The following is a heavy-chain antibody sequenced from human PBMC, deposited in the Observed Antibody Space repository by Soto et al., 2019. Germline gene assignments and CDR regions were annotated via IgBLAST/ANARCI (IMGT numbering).Heavy chain of an antibody. D-gene: IGHD7-27*01. J-gene: IGHJ6*02. CDR2: INPNSGGT. Sequence: GASVKVACKASGYTFTGYDMHWVRQAPGQGLEWMGWINPNSGGTNYAQKFQGWVTMTRDTSISTAYMELSRLRSDDTAVYYCARDLGSTVHPDYGMDVWGQGTTVTVSS. CDR3: ARDLGSTVHPDYGMDV. V-gene: IGHV1-2*04. CDR1: GYTFTGYD.